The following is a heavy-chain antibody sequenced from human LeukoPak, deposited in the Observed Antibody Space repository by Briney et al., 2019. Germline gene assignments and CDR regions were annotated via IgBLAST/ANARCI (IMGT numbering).Heavy chain of an antibody. D-gene: IGHD2-15*01. CDR3: TRDPGTVVIDY. J-gene: IGHJ4*02. V-gene: IGHV3-20*04. Sequence: GGSLRLPCAASGFTFDDYAMSGVRQARGKGLECVSGIGKNGGNPGYADSVKGRFTISRDNAKNSLYLHMNSLRAEDTALFFCTRDPGTVVIDYWGQGTLVTVSS. CDR2: IGKNGGNP. CDR1: GFTFDDYA.